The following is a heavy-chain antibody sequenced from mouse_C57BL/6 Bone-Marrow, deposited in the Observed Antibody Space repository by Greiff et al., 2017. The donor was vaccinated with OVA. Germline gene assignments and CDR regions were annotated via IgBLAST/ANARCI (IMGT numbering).Heavy chain of an antibody. V-gene: IGHV1-54*01. CDR2: INPGSGGT. D-gene: IGHD1-1*01. CDR1: GYAFTNYL. J-gene: IGHJ2*01. CDR3: ARSYYGSSHCDY. Sequence: QVQLQESGAELVRPGTSVKVSCKASGYAFTNYLIEWVKQRPGQGLEWIGVINPGSGGTNYNEKFKGKATLTADKSSSTAYMQLSSLTSEDSAVDVCARSYYGSSHCDYWGQGTTLTVSS.